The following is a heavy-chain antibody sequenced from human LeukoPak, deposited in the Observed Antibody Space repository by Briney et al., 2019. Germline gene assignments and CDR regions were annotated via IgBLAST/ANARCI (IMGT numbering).Heavy chain of an antibody. D-gene: IGHD5-18*01. CDR3: AKASRFGYSYGPREYFYYMDV. CDR2: ISSSGSTI. Sequence: GGSLRLSCAASGFTFSSFEMNWVRHAPGKGLEWVSYISSSGSTIYYADSVKGRFTISRDNAKNSLYLQMNTLRAEDTAVYYCAKASRFGYSYGPREYFYYMDVWGKGTTVTISS. V-gene: IGHV3-48*03. CDR1: GFTFSSFE. J-gene: IGHJ6*03.